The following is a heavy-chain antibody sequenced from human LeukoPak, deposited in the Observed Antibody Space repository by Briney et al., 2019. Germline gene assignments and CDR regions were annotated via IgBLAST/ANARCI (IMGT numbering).Heavy chain of an antibody. Sequence: ASVKVSCKVSGYTLTELSMHWVRQAPGKGLEWMGGFDPEDGETIYAQKFQGRVTMTEDTSTDTAYMELSSLISEDTAVYYCASRLLDVGYCSGGSGLDYWGQGTLVTVSS. V-gene: IGHV1-24*01. CDR3: ASRLLDVGYCSGGSGLDY. J-gene: IGHJ4*02. D-gene: IGHD2-15*01. CDR1: GYTLTELS. CDR2: FDPEDGET.